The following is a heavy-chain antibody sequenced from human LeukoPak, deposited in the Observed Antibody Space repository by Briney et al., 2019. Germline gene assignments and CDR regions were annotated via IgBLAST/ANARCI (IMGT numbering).Heavy chain of an antibody. CDR1: GFTFRSYG. V-gene: IGHV3-33*01. D-gene: IGHD6-19*01. Sequence: GGSLRLSCAASGFTFRSYGMHWVRQAPGKGLEWVAVIWYDGSNKYYADSVMGRFTVSRDNSKNTLYLQMNSLRAEDTAVYYCATAVASSSGWYADYWGQGTLVTVSS. CDR3: ATAVASSSGWYADY. CDR2: IWYDGSNK. J-gene: IGHJ4*02.